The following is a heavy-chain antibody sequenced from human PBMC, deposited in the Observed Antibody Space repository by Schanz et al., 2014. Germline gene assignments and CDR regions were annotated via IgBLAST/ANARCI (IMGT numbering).Heavy chain of an antibody. V-gene: IGHV4-59*08. CDR1: GGSITGYY. Sequence: QVQLQESGPGLVKPSETLSLTCTVSGGSITGYYWSWIRQPPGKGLEWIGFISYRGVTNHNPSLKSGVPLPVATPKNQFSLKVNSVTAADTAVYYCARHYDAFDIWGQGTTVIVSS. CDR3: ARHYDAFDI. CDR2: ISYRGVT. J-gene: IGHJ3*02.